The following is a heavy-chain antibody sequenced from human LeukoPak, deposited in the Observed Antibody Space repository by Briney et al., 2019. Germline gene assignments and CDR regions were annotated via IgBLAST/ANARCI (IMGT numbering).Heavy chain of an antibody. CDR2: INHSGST. CDR3: ASIAARSDWYFDL. D-gene: IGHD6-6*01. V-gene: IGHV4-34*01. J-gene: IGHJ2*01. CDR1: GGSFSGYY. Sequence: SETLSLTCAVYGGSFSGYYWSWIRQPPGKGLEWIGEINHSGSTNYNPSLKSRVTISVDTSKNQFSLKLSSVTAADTAVYYCASIAARSDWYFDLWGRGTLDTVSS.